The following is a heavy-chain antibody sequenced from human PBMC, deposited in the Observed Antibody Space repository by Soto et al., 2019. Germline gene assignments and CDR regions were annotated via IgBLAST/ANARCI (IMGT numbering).Heavy chain of an antibody. D-gene: IGHD3-10*01. CDR1: GGSISSYY. J-gene: IGHJ4*02. Sequence: SETLSLTCTVSGGSISSYYWSWIRQPPGKGLEWIGYIYYSGSTNYNPSLKSRVTISVDTSKNQFSLKLSSVTAADTAVYYCARDTYYYGSGSYTVGRHTRAWGQGTLVTVSS. CDR2: IYYSGST. CDR3: ARDTYYYGSGSYTVGRHTRA. V-gene: IGHV4-59*01.